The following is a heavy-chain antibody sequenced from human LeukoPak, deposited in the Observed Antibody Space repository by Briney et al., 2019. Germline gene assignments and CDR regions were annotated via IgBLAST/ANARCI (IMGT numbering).Heavy chain of an antibody. CDR3: AREALYYDILTGYSGNNWFDP. CDR1: GFTFGSYA. V-gene: IGHV3-30-3*01. J-gene: IGHJ5*02. Sequence: GGSLRLSCAASGFTFGSYAMGWVRRAPEKGLEWVAVISYDGSNKYYADSVKGRFTISRDNSKNTLYLQMNSLRAEDTAVYYCAREALYYDILTGYSGNNWFDPWGQGTLVTVSS. D-gene: IGHD3-9*01. CDR2: ISYDGSNK.